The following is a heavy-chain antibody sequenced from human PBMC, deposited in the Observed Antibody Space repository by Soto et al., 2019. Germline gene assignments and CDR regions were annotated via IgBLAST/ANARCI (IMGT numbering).Heavy chain of an antibody. CDR1: GFTFDDYV. Sequence: GGSLRLSCAASGFTFDDYVMHWVRQAPGKGLEWVASVNWNGRTTLYAAAVKGRFSVSRDNGKNSLYLEMTSLRPNDTALYFCAKGREYSYALDHWGQGILVTVSS. V-gene: IGHV3-9*01. CDR3: AKGREYSYALDH. D-gene: IGHD5-18*01. CDR2: VNWNGRTT. J-gene: IGHJ4*02.